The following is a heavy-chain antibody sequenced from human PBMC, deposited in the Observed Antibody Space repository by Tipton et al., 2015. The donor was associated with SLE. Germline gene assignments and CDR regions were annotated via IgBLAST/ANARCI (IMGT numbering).Heavy chain of an antibody. D-gene: IGHD2-15*01. V-gene: IGHV4-61*02. CDR3: AREGKCRGGRCWNWFDP. CDR2: IYTSGST. Sequence: TLSLTCTVSGGSISSGSYYWSWIRQPAGKGLEWIGRIYTSGSTNYNPSLKSRVTISVDTSKNQFSLKLSSVTAADTAVYYCAREGKCRGGRCWNWFDPRGQGTLVPVSS. J-gene: IGHJ5*02. CDR1: GGSISSGSYY.